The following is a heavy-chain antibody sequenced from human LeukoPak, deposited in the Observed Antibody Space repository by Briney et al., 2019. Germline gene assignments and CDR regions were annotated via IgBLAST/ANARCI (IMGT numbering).Heavy chain of an antibody. D-gene: IGHD6-19*01. Sequence: SETLSLTCTVSGGSISSSGYYWGWLRQPPGKGLEWIGSIYYSGSIYYNPSLKSRVTISGDTSKNQFSLKVYSVTAADTAVYYCARLKGYSSGWYPSYYFDYWGQGTLVTVSS. CDR3: ARLKGYSSGWYPSYYFDY. CDR2: IYYSGSI. V-gene: IGHV4-39*01. CDR1: GGSISSSGYY. J-gene: IGHJ4*02.